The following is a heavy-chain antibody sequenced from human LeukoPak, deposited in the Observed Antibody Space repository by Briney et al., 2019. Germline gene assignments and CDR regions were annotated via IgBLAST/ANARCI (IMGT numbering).Heavy chain of an antibody. CDR1: GDSVSSNSAA. J-gene: IGHJ4*02. CDR2: TYYRSKWYN. D-gene: IGHD3-10*01. Sequence: SQTLSLTCAISGDSVSSNSAAWNWIRQSPSRGLEWLGRTYYRSKWYNDYAVSVKSRITINPDTSKNQFSLQLNSVTPEDTAVYYCARASRTYGSGSYISYFDYWGQGTLVTVSS. V-gene: IGHV6-1*01. CDR3: ARASRTYGSGSYISYFDY.